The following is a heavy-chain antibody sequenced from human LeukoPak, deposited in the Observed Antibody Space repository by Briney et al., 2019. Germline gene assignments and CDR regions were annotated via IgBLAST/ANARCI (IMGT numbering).Heavy chain of an antibody. D-gene: IGHD5-18*01. CDR3: ARDQDTAMVPNWFDP. J-gene: IGHJ5*02. CDR1: GYSISSGYY. Sequence: SETLSLTCAVCGYSISSGYYWGWSRPPPGKGLEWIGSIYHSGSTYYNPSLKRRVTISVDTSNTQFSLTLSSVTAADTAVYYCARDQDTAMVPNWFDPWGQGTLVTVSS. CDR2: IYHSGST. V-gene: IGHV4-38-2*02.